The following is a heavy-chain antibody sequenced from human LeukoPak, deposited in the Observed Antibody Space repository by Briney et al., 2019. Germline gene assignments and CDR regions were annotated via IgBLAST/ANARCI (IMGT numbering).Heavy chain of an antibody. Sequence: ASVKVSCKASGYTFTSYDINWVRQATGQGLEWMGWLNPNSGNTGYAQKFQGRVTMTRNTSISTAYMELSSLRSEDTAVYYCARDTAYYFESSGYYQPDYWGQGTLVTVSS. V-gene: IGHV1-8*01. CDR2: LNPNSGNT. D-gene: IGHD3-22*01. J-gene: IGHJ4*02. CDR1: GYTFTSYD. CDR3: ARDTAYYFESSGYYQPDY.